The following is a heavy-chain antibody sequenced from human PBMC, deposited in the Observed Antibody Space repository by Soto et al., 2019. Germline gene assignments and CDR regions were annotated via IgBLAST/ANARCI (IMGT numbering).Heavy chain of an antibody. V-gene: IGHV1-46*01. J-gene: IGHJ6*02. CDR2: INPSGGST. D-gene: IGHD3-3*01. CDR3: AREPGGFWSGYPHYYYYGMDD. Sequence: QVQLVQSGAEVKKPGASVKVSCKASGYTFTSYYMHWVRQAPGQGLEWMGIINPSGGSTSYAQKFQGRVTMTRDTSTSTVYMELSSRRSEDTAVYYCAREPGGFWSGYPHYYYYGMDDWGQGTTVTVSS. CDR1: GYTFTSYY.